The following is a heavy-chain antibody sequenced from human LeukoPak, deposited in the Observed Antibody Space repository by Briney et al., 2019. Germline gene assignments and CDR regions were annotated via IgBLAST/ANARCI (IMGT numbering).Heavy chain of an antibody. V-gene: IGHV1-69*05. J-gene: IGHJ5*02. CDR2: IIPMFGTA. CDR1: GGTFSNYA. CDR3: LSQQEPRGRHRAFDR. D-gene: IGHD6-13*01. Sequence: GSSVKVCCKAAGGTFSNYAISWVRQAPGQGLEWLGGIIPMFGTAKYAQKFQGRVTITTDESTTTAYLELISLRVEDTAVYYCLSQQEPRGRHRAFDRWGQGTVVTVTS.